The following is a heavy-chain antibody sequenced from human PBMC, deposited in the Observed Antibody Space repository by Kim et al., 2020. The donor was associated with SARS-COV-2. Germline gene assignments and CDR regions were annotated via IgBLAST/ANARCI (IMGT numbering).Heavy chain of an antibody. CDR3: MKGGWGWIWDH. Sequence: GGSLRLSCTTSGFTFTGYAMSWVRQAPGKGLEWVSSIDGSDGTTYYVDSVKGRSTISRDNSKNTLYLQMNSLRADDTAVYYCMKGGWGWIWDHWGQGT. J-gene: IGHJ4*02. V-gene: IGHV3-23*01. D-gene: IGHD2-2*03. CDR2: IDGSDGTT. CDR1: GFTFTGYA.